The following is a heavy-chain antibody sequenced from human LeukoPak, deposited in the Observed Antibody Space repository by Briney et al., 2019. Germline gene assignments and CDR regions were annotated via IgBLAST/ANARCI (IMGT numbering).Heavy chain of an antibody. CDR3: ARDLSSGDAFDI. CDR2: INPSGGST. Sequence: ASVKVSCKASGYTFTSYYIHWVRQAPGQGLEWMGIINPSGGSTSYAQKFQGRVTMTRDTSTSTVYMELSSLRSEDTAVNYCARDLSSGDAFDIWGQGTMVTVSS. V-gene: IGHV1-46*01. CDR1: GYTFTSYY. D-gene: IGHD3-10*01. J-gene: IGHJ3*02.